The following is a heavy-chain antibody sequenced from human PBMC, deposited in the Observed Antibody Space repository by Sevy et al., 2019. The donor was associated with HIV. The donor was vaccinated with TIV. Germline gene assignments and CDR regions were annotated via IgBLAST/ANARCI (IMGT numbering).Heavy chain of an antibody. V-gene: IGHV3-33*01. CDR2: IWYDGSRK. CDR1: GFTFSRYG. CDR3: ARDPTDKGMDV. J-gene: IGHJ6*02. D-gene: IGHD4-4*01. Sequence: GSLRLSCAASGFTFSRYGMHWVRQAPGKGLEWVAVIWYDGSRKYYADSVKGRFTISRDNSKNTLYLQMNSLRAEDTAVYYWARDPTDKGMDVWGQGTTVTVSS.